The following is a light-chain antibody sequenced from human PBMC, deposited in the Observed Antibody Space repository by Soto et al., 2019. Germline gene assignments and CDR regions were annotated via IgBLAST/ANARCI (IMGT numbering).Light chain of an antibody. CDR3: QQYNSYPYT. Sequence: EIVLTQSPATLSLSPGERATLSCRASQSISNYLAWYQQKPGQAPRLLIYDTSNRATDIPARFSGGGSGTDFTLTISSLEPEDFATYYCQQYNSYPYTFGQGTKLEIK. CDR1: QSISNY. J-gene: IGKJ2*01. V-gene: IGKV3-11*01. CDR2: DTS.